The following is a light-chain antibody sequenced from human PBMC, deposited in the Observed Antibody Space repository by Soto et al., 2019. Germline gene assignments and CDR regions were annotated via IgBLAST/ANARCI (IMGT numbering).Light chain of an antibody. CDR3: QQANSFPRT. CDR2: AAG. CDR1: QDISSW. J-gene: IGKJ4*01. V-gene: IGKV1-12*01. Sequence: DIQMTQSPSSVVASVGDRVTITCRASQDISSWLAWYQQKPGTAPKLLIYAAGNLQRGVPSRFSGSGSGTDFTLAITSLHPEPFATYYCQQANSFPRTFGGGTKVEIK.